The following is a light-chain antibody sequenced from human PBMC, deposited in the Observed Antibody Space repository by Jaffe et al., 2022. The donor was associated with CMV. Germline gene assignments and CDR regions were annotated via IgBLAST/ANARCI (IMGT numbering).Light chain of an antibody. CDR3: QQYSNWPPYT. CDR1: QSVSSN. Sequence: EILMTQSPATLSVSPGERATLSCRASQSVSSNLAWFQQKPGQAPRLLIYGASTRDTGIPARFSGSGSGTEFTLTISSLQSEDFAIYYCQQYSNWPPYTFGQGTKLEIK. J-gene: IGKJ2*01. CDR2: GAS. V-gene: IGKV3-15*01.